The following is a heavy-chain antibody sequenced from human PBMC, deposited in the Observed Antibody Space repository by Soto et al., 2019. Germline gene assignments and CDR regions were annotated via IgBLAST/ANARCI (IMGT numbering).Heavy chain of an antibody. Sequence: GGSLRLSCAASGFTFSSYAMSWVRQAPGKGLEWVSAISGSGGSTYYADSVKGRFTISRDNSKNTLYLQMNSLRAEDTAVYYCAKDGDLDYDFWSGYYSFDYWGQGTLVTVSS. V-gene: IGHV3-23*01. CDR1: GFTFSSYA. CDR2: ISGSGGST. CDR3: AKDGDLDYDFWSGYYSFDY. D-gene: IGHD3-3*01. J-gene: IGHJ4*02.